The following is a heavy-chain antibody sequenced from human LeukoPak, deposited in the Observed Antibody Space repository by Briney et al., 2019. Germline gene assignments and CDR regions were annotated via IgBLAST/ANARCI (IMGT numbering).Heavy chain of an antibody. CDR3: ARDRPQGGYSYGYPDY. J-gene: IGHJ4*02. CDR1: GGSISSSSYY. V-gene: IGHV4-39*07. Sequence: SETLTLTCTVSGGSISSSSYYWGWIRQPPGKGLEWIGSIYYSGSTYYNPSLKSRVTISVDTSKNQFSLKLSSVTAADTAVYYCARDRPQGGYSYGYPDYWGQGTLVTVSS. D-gene: IGHD5-18*01. CDR2: IYYSGST.